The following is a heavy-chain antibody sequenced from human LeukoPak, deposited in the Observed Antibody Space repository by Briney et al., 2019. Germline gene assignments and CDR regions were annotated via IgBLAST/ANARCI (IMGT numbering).Heavy chain of an antibody. CDR1: GGSISSGSYY. V-gene: IGHV4-61*02. Sequence: SQTLSLTCTVSGGSISSGSYYWSWIRQPAGTGLEWIGRIYTSGSTNYNPSLKSRVTISVDTSKNQFSLKLSSVTTADTAVYYCARDHLYCSGGSCYYYYYYMDVWGKGTTVTVSS. J-gene: IGHJ6*03. D-gene: IGHD2-15*01. CDR2: IYTSGST. CDR3: ARDHLYCSGGSCYYYYYYMDV.